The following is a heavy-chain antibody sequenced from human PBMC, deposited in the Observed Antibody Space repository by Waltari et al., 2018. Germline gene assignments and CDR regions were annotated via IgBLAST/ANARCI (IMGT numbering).Heavy chain of an antibody. CDR3: ARETIRGNWFDP. D-gene: IGHD2-2*02. Sequence: QVQLVESGGGVVQPGRSLRLSCAASGVTFSSYGMHWVRQAPGKGLEWGAVIWYDGSNKYYADSVKGRFTISRDNSKNTLYLQMNSLRAEDTAVYYCARETIRGNWFDPWGQGTLVTVSS. J-gene: IGHJ5*02. V-gene: IGHV3-33*01. CDR1: GVTFSSYG. CDR2: IWYDGSNK.